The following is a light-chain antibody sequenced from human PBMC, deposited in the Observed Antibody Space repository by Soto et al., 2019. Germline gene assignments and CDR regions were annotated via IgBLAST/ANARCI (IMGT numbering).Light chain of an antibody. CDR3: SSYAGINNFYV. Sequence: QSALTQTPSASGSPGQSVTISCTGTSSDVGGYVYVSWYQHHPGKAPKLMIYEVSKRPSGVPDRFSGSKSGNTASLTVSGLQAEDEADYYCSSYAGINNFYVFGTGTKVTVL. CDR1: SSDVGGYVY. V-gene: IGLV2-8*01. J-gene: IGLJ1*01. CDR2: EVS.